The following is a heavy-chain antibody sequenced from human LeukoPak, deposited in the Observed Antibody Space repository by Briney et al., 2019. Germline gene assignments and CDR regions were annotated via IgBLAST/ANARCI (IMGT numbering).Heavy chain of an antibody. V-gene: IGHV1-46*01. D-gene: IGHD6-6*01. J-gene: IGHJ4*02. Sequence: GASVKVSCKASGYTFTSYYMHWVRQAPGQGLEWMGIINPSGGSTSYAQKFQGRVTTTRDMSTGTVYMELSSLRSEDTAVYYCAREGWEAARPGWATLDYWGQGTLVTVSS. CDR1: GYTFTSYY. CDR3: AREGWEAARPGWATLDY. CDR2: INPSGGST.